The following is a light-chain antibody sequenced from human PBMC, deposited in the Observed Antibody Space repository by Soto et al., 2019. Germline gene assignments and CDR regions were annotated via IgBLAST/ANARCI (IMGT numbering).Light chain of an antibody. CDR2: EVT. J-gene: IGLJ1*01. CDR3: LSYVGTGDV. Sequence: QSVLTQPPSASGSPGQSVTISCTGTSSDVGGYDYVSWYQQYPGKTPKLMIFEVTKRPSGVPDRFSGSKSGNTASLTGSGLQADDEADYYCLSYVGTGDVFGTGT. CDR1: SSDVGGYDY. V-gene: IGLV2-8*01.